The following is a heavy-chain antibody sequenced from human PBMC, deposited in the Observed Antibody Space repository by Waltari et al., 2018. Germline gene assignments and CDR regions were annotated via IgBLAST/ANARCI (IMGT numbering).Heavy chain of an antibody. V-gene: IGHV3-7*03. Sequence: EVQLVESGGGLVQPGGSLRLSCAASGFPFSSYWMSWVRQAPGKGLEWVANIKQDGSEKYYVDSVKGRFTISRDNAKNSLYLQMNSLRAEDTAVYYCAREPYYYDSSGYHDAFDIWGQGTMVTVSS. J-gene: IGHJ3*02. CDR2: IKQDGSEK. D-gene: IGHD3-22*01. CDR1: GFPFSSYW. CDR3: AREPYYYDSSGYHDAFDI.